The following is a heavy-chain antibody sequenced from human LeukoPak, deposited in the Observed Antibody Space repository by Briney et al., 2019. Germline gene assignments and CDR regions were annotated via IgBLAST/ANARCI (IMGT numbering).Heavy chain of an antibody. J-gene: IGHJ6*03. CDR3: AREGITGTTMVFPPWYYYYYMDV. V-gene: IGHV3-11*04. CDR1: GFTFSDYY. CDR2: ISSSGSTI. D-gene: IGHD1-20*01. Sequence: PGGSLRLSCAASGFTFSDYYMSWIRQAPGKGLEWVSYISSSGSTIYYADSVKGRFTISRDNAKNSLYLQMNSLRAEDTAVYYCAREGITGTTMVFPPWYYYYYMDVWGKGTTVTVSS.